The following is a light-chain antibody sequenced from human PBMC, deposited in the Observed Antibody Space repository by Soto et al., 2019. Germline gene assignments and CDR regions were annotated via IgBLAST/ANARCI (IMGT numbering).Light chain of an antibody. CDR2: AAS. V-gene: IGKV1-27*01. CDR3: QKYDNAPWT. CDR1: QGIHNY. Sequence: DIQMTQSPSSLSASVGDRVTITCRASQGIHNYLAWYQQRPGKVPRLLIYAASTFQSGVPSRLSVSVSGTDFTLTISSLQPEDVATYYCQKYDNAPWTFGQGTKMDIK. J-gene: IGKJ1*01.